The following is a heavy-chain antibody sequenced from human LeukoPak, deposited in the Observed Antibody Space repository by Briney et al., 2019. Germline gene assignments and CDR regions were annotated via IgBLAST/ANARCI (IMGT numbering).Heavy chain of an antibody. CDR1: GYTFTSYG. V-gene: IGHV1-46*01. CDR2: INPSGGST. J-gene: IGHJ3*02. CDR3: ARSFPHGYSYANDAFDI. D-gene: IGHD5-18*01. Sequence: ASMKVSCKASGYTFTSYGITWVRQAPGQGLEWMGIINPSGGSTSYAQKFQGRVTMTRDMSTSTVYMELSSLRSEDTAVYYCARSFPHGYSYANDAFDIWGQGTMVTVSS.